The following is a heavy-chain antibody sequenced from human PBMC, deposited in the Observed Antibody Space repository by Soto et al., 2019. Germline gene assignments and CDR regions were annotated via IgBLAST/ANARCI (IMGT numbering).Heavy chain of an antibody. J-gene: IGHJ4*02. CDR3: AKLRCVEICSGFDY. CDR2: ISGSGGST. Sequence: GGSLRLSCAASGFTFSSYAMTWVRQAPGKGLEWVSTISGSGGSTYYADSVKGRFTISRDSSKNTLYVQMNSLRADDTAVYYCAKLRCVEICSGFDYSGQGALVTVSS. CDR1: GFTFSSYA. V-gene: IGHV3-23*01. D-gene: IGHD1-1*01.